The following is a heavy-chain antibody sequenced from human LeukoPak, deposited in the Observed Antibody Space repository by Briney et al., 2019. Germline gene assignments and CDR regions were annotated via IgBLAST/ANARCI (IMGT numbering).Heavy chain of an antibody. CDR1: GGSISNYY. J-gene: IGHJ4*02. CDR2: IYYSGST. CDR3: ARVGYSYSLDY. V-gene: IGHV4-59*01. D-gene: IGHD5-18*01. Sequence: SETLSLTCNVSGGSISNYYWSWIRQSPGKGLEWIGYIYYSGSTKYNPSLKSRVTISVDTSKNQFSLKLSSVTAADTAVYYCARVGYSYSLDYWGQGTLVTVSS.